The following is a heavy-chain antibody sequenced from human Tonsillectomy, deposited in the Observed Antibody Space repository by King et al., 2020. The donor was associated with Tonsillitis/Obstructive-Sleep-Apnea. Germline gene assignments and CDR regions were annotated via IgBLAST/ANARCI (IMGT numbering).Heavy chain of an antibody. Sequence: VQLVESGGGLVQPGRSLRLSCAASGFTFDDYAMHWVRQAPGKGLEWVXGXSWNSGXIGYADSVKGRFTISRDXAKNSLYLQMNSXRAEDTALYYCAKDFRGIATQNAIDYWGQGTLVTVSS. CDR1: GFTFDDYA. CDR3: AKDFRGIATQNAIDY. V-gene: IGHV3-9*01. J-gene: IGHJ4*02. CDR2: XSWNSGXI. D-gene: IGHD6-13*01.